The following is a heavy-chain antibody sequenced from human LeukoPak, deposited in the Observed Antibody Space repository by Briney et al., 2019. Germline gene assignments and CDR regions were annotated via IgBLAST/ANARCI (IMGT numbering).Heavy chain of an antibody. CDR1: GFTFSSYS. J-gene: IGHJ4*02. CDR3: AKDYYGSGSYYHFDY. D-gene: IGHD3-10*01. Sequence: PGGSLRLSCAASGFTFSSYSMSWVRQAPGKGLEWVSAISGSGGSTYYADSVKGRFTISRDNSKNTLYLQMNSLRAEDTAVYYCAKDYYGSGSYYHFDYWGQGTLVTVSS. CDR2: ISGSGGST. V-gene: IGHV3-23*01.